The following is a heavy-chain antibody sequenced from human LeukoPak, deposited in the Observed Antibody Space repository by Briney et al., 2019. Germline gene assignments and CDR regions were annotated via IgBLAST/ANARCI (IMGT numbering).Heavy chain of an antibody. CDR2: IYYSGST. CDR3: ATQVAYGSGSYRD. Sequence: SETLSLTCTVSGGSISSYYWSWIRQPPGKGLEWIGYIYYSGSTNYNPSLKSRVTISVDRSKNQFSLKLSSVTAADTAVYYCATQVAYGSGSYRDWGQGTLVTVSS. CDR1: GGSISSYY. D-gene: IGHD3-10*01. J-gene: IGHJ4*02. V-gene: IGHV4-59*12.